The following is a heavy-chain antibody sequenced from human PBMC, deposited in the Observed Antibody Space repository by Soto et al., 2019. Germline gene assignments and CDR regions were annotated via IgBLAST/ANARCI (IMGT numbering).Heavy chain of an antibody. CDR2: VSTNNANT. CDR3: ARELNTESSAYYSFAY. CDR1: GYSFSAYG. V-gene: IGHV1-18*01. Sequence: AAVKVSCKTSGYSFSAYGLAWLRQAPGQRPEWMGWVSTNNANTNYAQKFQGRVTMTTDTSTTTTYMELRSLRSDDTAVYYCARELNTESSAYYSFAYWGQGTLVTVSS. J-gene: IGHJ4*02. D-gene: IGHD3-22*01.